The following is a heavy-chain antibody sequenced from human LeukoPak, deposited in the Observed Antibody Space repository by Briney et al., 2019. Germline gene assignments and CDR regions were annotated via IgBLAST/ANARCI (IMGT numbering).Heavy chain of an antibody. CDR1: GFTFSNFW. Sequence: PGGSLRLSCAASGFTFSNFWMHWVCQAPGKGLVWVSHINSDESTTNYADSVRGRFTISRDNAKNTLYLQMNSLTAEDTAVYYCVRGMRDYYGLDYWGQGTLVTVSS. CDR3: VRGMRDYYGLDY. CDR2: INSDESTT. V-gene: IGHV3-74*01. D-gene: IGHD3-10*01. J-gene: IGHJ4*02.